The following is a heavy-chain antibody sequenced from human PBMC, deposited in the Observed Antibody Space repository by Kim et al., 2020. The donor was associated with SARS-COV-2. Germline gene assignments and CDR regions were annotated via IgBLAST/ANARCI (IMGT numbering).Heavy chain of an antibody. CDR1: GFTFSRYA. D-gene: IGHD1-7*01. J-gene: IGHJ4*02. CDR3: AMNWNYDY. CDR2: ISFDGSDE. Sequence: RGSLRLSCVVSGFTFSRYAMHWVRQAPGKGLEWVAAISFDGSDEYYADSVKGRFTIYRDNSKNTLYVQMNSLRTDDTAVYYCAMNWNYDYWGQGTLVTVSS. V-gene: IGHV3-30-3*01.